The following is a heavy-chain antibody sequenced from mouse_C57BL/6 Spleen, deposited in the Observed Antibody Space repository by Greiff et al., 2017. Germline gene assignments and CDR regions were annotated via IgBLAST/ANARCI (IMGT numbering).Heavy chain of an antibody. CDR2: IDPETGGT. J-gene: IGHJ1*03. CDR3: TRKGDGFYWYFDV. CDR1: GYTFTDYE. D-gene: IGHD2-3*01. Sequence: QVQLQQSGAELVRPGASVTLSCKASGYTFTDYEMHWVKQTPVHGLEWIGAIDPETGGTAYNQKFKGKAILTADKSSSTAYMELRSLTSEYSAVYYCTRKGDGFYWYFDVWGTGTTVTVSS. V-gene: IGHV1-15*01.